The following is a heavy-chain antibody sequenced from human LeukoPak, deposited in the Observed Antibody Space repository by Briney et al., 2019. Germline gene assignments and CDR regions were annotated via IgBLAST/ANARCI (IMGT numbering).Heavy chain of an antibody. J-gene: IGHJ4*02. D-gene: IGHD6-19*01. V-gene: IGHV4-59*08. Sequence: SETLSLTCTVSGGSISSYYWSWIRQPPGKGLEWIGYIYYSGSTNYNPSLKSRVTISVDTTKNQFSLKLNSVTAADTAVYYCARHARYSSGWYSNIDYWGQGTLVTVSS. CDR2: IYYSGST. CDR1: GGSISSYY. CDR3: ARHARYSSGWYSNIDY.